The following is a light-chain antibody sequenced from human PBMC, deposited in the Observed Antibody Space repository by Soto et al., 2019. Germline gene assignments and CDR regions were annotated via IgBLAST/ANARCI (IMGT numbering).Light chain of an antibody. CDR2: GAS. Sequence: EIVLTQSPGTLSLSPVERATLSCMAIQSVSSSYLAWYQPKPGQAPRLLIYGASSRATGIPDRFSGSGSGTDFTLTIRRLEPEDFAVYYCQQYGSSPPSTCGQGTKREIK. V-gene: IGKV3-20*01. J-gene: IGKJ5*01. CDR3: QQYGSSPPST. CDR1: QSVSSSY.